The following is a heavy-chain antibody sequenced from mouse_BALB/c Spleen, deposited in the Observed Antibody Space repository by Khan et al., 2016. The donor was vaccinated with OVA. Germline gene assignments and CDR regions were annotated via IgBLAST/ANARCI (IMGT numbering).Heavy chain of an antibody. J-gene: IGHJ3*01. V-gene: IGHV2-4-1*01. Sequence: QMQLKQSGPGLLQPSQSLSITCTVSGFSLTTYGVHWVRQSPGKGLEWLGLIWSGGNTDYNAAFISRLSISKDNSKSQVFFKMNSLQVDDTAIYYCARNSYMYDFTYWGQGTLVTVSA. CDR1: GFSLTTYG. CDR2: IWSGGNT. D-gene: IGHD2-14*01. CDR3: ARNSYMYDFTY.